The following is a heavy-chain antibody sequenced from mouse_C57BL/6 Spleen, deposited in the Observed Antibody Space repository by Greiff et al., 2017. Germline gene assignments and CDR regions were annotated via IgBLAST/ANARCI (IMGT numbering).Heavy chain of an antibody. CDR1: GYTFTDHT. D-gene: IGHD4-1*01. CDR3: ARFGSEDRQTVAWFAY. CDR2: IYPRDGST. J-gene: IGHJ3*01. V-gene: IGHV1-78*01. Sequence: VQLQQSDAELVKPGASVKISCKVSGYTFTDHTIHWMKQRPEQGLEWIGYIYPRDGSTKYNEKFKGKATLTADKSSSSAYMQLNSLTSEDSAVYFCARFGSEDRQTVAWFAYWGQGTLVTVSA.